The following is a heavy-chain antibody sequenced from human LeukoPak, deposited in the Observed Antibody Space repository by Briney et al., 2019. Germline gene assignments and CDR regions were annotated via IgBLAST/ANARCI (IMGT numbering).Heavy chain of an antibody. V-gene: IGHV4-34*01. D-gene: IGHD6-6*01. CDR3: ATSRLRTKGIAARPSGWFDP. CDR2: INHSGST. Sequence: PSETLSLTCAVYGGSFSGYYWSWIRQPPGKGLEWIGEINHSGSTNYNPSLKSRVTISVDTSKNPFSLKLSSVTAADTAVYYCATSRLRTKGIAARPSGWFDPWGQGTLVTVSS. J-gene: IGHJ5*02. CDR1: GGSFSGYY.